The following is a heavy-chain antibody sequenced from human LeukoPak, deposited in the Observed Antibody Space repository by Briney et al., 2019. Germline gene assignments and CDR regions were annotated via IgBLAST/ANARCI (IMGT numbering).Heavy chain of an antibody. Sequence: SQTLSLTCAISGDSVSSINGPWNWIRQSPSRGLEWLGRTYYRSKWYDEYAESMRDRITISPDTSKNQYSLHVLSVPPEDTAVYYCARDLGNTGWYTFDYWGQGILVTVPS. CDR3: ARDLGNTGWYTFDY. CDR2: TYYRSKWYD. CDR1: GDSVSSINGP. D-gene: IGHD6-19*01. J-gene: IGHJ4*02. V-gene: IGHV6-1*01.